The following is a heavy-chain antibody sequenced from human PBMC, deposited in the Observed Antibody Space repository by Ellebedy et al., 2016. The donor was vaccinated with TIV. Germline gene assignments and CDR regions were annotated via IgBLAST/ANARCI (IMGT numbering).Heavy chain of an antibody. CDR1: GFTFDDYA. CDR2: LSWNSGSI. J-gene: IGHJ4*02. Sequence: SLKISCAASGFTFDDYAMHWVRQAPGKGLEWVSGLSWNSGSIGYADSVKGRFTISRDNAKNSLYLQMNSMRDEDTAVYYCARDEAEVGATFFGYWGQGTLVTVSS. V-gene: IGHV3-9*01. CDR3: ARDEAEVGATFFGY. D-gene: IGHD1-26*01.